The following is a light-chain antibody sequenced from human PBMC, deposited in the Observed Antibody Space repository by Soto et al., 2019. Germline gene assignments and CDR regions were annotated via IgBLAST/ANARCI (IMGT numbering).Light chain of an antibody. CDR1: QSLSSNY. Sequence: EIVLTQSPGTLSLSPGERATLSCRASQSLSSNYLAWYQQRPGQAPRLLIYGASNTATGIPDRFSGSGSGTEFTLTISSLEPEDSAVYYCQQRHMWPITFGQGTRLEIK. CDR3: QQRHMWPIT. J-gene: IGKJ5*01. V-gene: IGKV3D-20*02. CDR2: GAS.